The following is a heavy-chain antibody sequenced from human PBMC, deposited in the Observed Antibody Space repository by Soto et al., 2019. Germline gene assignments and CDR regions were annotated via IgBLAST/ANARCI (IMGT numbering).Heavy chain of an antibody. J-gene: IGHJ6*03. CDR3: ARGGYDFWCGYYSLRGYYYYMDV. CDR1: GYTFASYG. CDR2: ISAYNGNT. Sequence: GASVKVSCKASGYTFASYGISWVRQAPGQGLEWMGWISAYNGNTNYAQKLQGRVTMTTDTSTSTAYMELRSLRSDDTAVYYCARGGYDFWCGYYSLRGYYYYMDVWGKGPTVTVSS. D-gene: IGHD3-3*01. V-gene: IGHV1-18*01.